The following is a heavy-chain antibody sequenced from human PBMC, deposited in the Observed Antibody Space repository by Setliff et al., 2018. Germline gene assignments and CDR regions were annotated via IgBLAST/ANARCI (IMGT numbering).Heavy chain of an antibody. Sequence: SETLSLTCTVSGGSISTYYWSWIRQTPVKGLEWIGYVYYSGTTNYNPLFKSRVTISVDRPKNQFSLKLSSVTAADTGVYYCARDSALHSYHYDSSGYLDYWGQGALVTAPQ. CDR1: GGSISTYY. CDR2: VYYSGTT. V-gene: IGHV4-59*01. CDR3: ARDSALHSYHYDSSGYLDY. J-gene: IGHJ4*02. D-gene: IGHD3-22*01.